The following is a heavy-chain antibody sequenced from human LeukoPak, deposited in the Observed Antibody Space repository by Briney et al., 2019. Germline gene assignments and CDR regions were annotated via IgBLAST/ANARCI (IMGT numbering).Heavy chain of an antibody. CDR3: ARAPAITMVPGVRSDAFDI. J-gene: IGHJ3*02. V-gene: IGHV4-39*07. D-gene: IGHD3-10*01. Sequence: SETLSLTCTVSGGSISSSSYYWGWIRQPPGKGLEWIGSIYYSGRTYYNPSLKSRVTISVDTSKNQFSLKLSSVTAADTAVYYCARAPAITMVPGVRSDAFDIWGQGTMVTVSS. CDR2: IYYSGRT. CDR1: GGSISSSSYY.